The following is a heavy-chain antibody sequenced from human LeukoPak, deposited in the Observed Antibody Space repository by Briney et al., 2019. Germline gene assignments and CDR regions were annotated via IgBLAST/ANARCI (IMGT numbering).Heavy chain of an antibody. CDR2: VRSKAHGGTS. D-gene: IGHD3-10*01. V-gene: IGHV3-49*03. CDR1: GFTFGNYA. Sequence: GGSLRLSCTASGFTFGNYAMTWFRQAPGKGLEWVSFVRSKAHGGTSEYAASVKGRFSISRDDSKSVAYLQMNSLRTEDTAVYYCTRDENYGSVPYYFDYWGQGTLVTVSS. J-gene: IGHJ4*02. CDR3: TRDENYGSVPYYFDY.